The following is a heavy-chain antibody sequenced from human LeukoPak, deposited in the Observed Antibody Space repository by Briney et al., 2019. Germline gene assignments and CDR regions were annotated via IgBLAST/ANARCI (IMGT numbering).Heavy chain of an antibody. CDR1: GGSISSYY. CDR2: IYYSGST. CDR3: ARSYGDRYYHYGMDV. V-gene: IGHV4-59*01. Sequence: SETLSLTCTVSGGSISSYYWSWIRQPPGKGLEWIGYIYYSGSTNYNPSLKSRVTISVDTSKNQFSLKLSSVTAADTAVYYCARSYGDRYYHYGMDVWGQGTTVTVSS. J-gene: IGHJ6*02. D-gene: IGHD4-17*01.